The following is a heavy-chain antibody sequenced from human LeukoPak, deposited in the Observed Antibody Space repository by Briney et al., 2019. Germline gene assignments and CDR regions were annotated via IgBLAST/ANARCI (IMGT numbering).Heavy chain of an antibody. V-gene: IGHV3-74*01. CDR3: ARGLLRIAAAGTGNWFDP. CDR1: GFTFSSYW. J-gene: IGHJ5*02. CDR2: INSDGSST. D-gene: IGHD6-13*01. Sequence: GSLRLSCAASGFTFSSYWMHWVRQAPGKGLVWVSRINSDGSSTSYADSVKGRFTISRDNAKNTLYLQMNSLRAEDTAVYYCARGLLRIAAAGTGNWFDPWGQGTLVTVSS.